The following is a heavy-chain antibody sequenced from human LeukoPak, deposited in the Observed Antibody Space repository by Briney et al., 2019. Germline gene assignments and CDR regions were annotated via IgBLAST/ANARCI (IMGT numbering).Heavy chain of an antibody. CDR2: INPNSGGT. J-gene: IGHJ4*02. V-gene: IGHV1-2*02. Sequence: GASVTVSCKASGYTFTGYYMHWVRQAPGQGLEWMGWINPNSGGTNYAQKFQGRVTMTRDTSISTAYMELSRLRSDDTAVYYCARARIAVAGATIDYWGQGTLVTVSS. CDR3: ARARIAVAGATIDY. CDR1: GYTFTGYY. D-gene: IGHD6-19*01.